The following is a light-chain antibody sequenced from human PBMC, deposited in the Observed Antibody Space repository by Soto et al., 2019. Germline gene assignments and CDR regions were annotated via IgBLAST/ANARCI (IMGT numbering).Light chain of an antibody. CDR3: QQYRTWPRT. J-gene: IGKJ1*01. Sequence: EIVLTQSPATLSVSPEERVTLSCRASQSVDINLAWYQQKPGQAPRLLIYGASTRATDMPGKFSGRGSGTEFTLTISSLQSEDYGVYYCQQYRTWPRTFGQGTKVDIK. V-gene: IGKV3-15*01. CDR2: GAS. CDR1: QSVDIN.